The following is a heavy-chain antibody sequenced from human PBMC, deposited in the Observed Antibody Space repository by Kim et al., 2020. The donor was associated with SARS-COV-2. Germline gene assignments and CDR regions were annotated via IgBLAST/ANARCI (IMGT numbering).Heavy chain of an antibody. CDR3: ANLDSGSYPITIFDY. D-gene: IGHD1-26*01. CDR2: ISGSGGST. J-gene: IGHJ4*02. V-gene: IGHV3-23*01. CDR1: GFTFSSYA. Sequence: GGSLRLSCAASGFTFSSYAMSWVRQAPGKGLEWVSAISGSGGSTYYADSVKGRFTISRDNSKNTLYLQMNSLRAEDTAVYYCANLDSGSYPITIFDYWGQGTLVTVSS.